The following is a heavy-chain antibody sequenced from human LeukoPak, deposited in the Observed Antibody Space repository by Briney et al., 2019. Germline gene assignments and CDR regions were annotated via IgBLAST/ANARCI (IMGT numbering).Heavy chain of an antibody. CDR2: IIPTFCTT. J-gene: IGHJ4*02. D-gene: IGHD4-17*01. V-gene: IGHV1-69*05. CDR3: SNNAFGDYAFDY. CDR1: GRSFSTYS. Sequence: SVKVSCKASGRSFSTYSISWVRQAPGHGLEWMGGIIPTFCTTNYAQKFEGRVTITTDEVTTTAYTADMELSSMNSEDTAVYYWSNNAFGDYAFDYWGQGTLVTVSS.